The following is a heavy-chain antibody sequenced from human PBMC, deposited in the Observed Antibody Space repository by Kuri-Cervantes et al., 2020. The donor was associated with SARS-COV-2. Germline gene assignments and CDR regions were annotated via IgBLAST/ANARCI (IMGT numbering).Heavy chain of an antibody. Sequence: GGSLRLSCAASGFTFSDYYMSWVRQAPGKGLEWVSVIYSGGSTYYADSVKGRFTISRDNSKNTLYLQMNSLRAEDTAVYYCARDKRSLDFWSGYYSTRTRYWYFDLWGRGTLVTVSS. CDR1: GFTFSDYY. D-gene: IGHD3-3*01. J-gene: IGHJ2*01. CDR2: IYSGGST. V-gene: IGHV3-53*01. CDR3: ARDKRSLDFWSGYYSTRTRYWYFDL.